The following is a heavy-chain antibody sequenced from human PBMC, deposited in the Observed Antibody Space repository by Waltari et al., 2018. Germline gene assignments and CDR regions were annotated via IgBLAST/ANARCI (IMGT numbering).Heavy chain of an antibody. CDR1: GFTFTNYA. Sequence: EVQLLESGGGLVKPGGSLRLSCAASGFTFTNYAMSWVRQATGKGLEWFSVIYSGGDTYYSDSVKGPFTISRDNSKNTRYLQMNSLRAEDTAVYFCAKEKRISYYDSSGQFDYWGQGTLVTVSS. J-gene: IGHJ4*02. CDR3: AKEKRISYYDSSGQFDY. V-gene: IGHV3-23*03. CDR2: IYSGGDT. D-gene: IGHD3-22*01.